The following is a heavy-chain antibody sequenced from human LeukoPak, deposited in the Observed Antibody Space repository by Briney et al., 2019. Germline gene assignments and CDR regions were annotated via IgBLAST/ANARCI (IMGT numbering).Heavy chain of an antibody. J-gene: IGHJ3*02. CDR3: TTDPPPNYYGSGRFDGDAFDI. CDR2: IKSKTDGGTT. V-gene: IGHV3-15*01. D-gene: IGHD3-10*01. CDR1: GFTFSNAW. Sequence: GSLRLSFAASGFTFSNAWMSWVRPAPGKGLEWVGRIKSKTDGGTTYYAAPVKGRFTISRDDSKNTLYLQMNSLKTEDTAVYYCTTDPPPNYYGSGRFDGDAFDIWGQGTMVTVSS.